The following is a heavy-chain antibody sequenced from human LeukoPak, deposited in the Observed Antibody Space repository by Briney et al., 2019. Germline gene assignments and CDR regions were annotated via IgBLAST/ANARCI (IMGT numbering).Heavy chain of an antibody. D-gene: IGHD6-13*01. Sequence: GGTLRLSCVASGFTFSSHGMNWVRQAPGKGLEWVSGIIPSGHTTYYADSVRGRFTISRDNSRNTVYLQMNSLRAEDTAVYYCARDRQQLILGWFDPWGQGTLVTVSS. CDR3: ARDRQQLILGWFDP. V-gene: IGHV3-23*01. CDR1: GFTFSSHG. J-gene: IGHJ5*02. CDR2: IIPSGHTT.